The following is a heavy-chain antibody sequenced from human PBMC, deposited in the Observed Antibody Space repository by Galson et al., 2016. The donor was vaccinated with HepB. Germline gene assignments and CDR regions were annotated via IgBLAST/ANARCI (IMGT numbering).Heavy chain of an antibody. CDR1: GFTFNAYA. D-gene: IGHD3-16*01. CDR2: ITSSGVGT. J-gene: IGHJ4*02. CDR3: AQRRLGLGNFYFDY. Sequence: SLRLSCAASGFTFNAYAMSWVRQSPGKGLEWVSAITSSGVGTFYTDSVKGRFTISSDNSKNTLYLQMNSLRVADTATYFCAQRRLGLGNFYFDYWGQGTLVTVSS. V-gene: IGHV3-23*01.